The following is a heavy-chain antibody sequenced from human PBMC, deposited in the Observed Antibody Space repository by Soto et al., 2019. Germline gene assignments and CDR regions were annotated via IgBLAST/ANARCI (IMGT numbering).Heavy chain of an antibody. CDR2: INPNSGGT. D-gene: IGHD2-2*01. CDR3: ARGAVVPAAMGTYYYYYGMDV. CDR1: GYTFTGYY. Sequence: ASVKVSCKASGYTFTGYYMHWVRQAPGQGLEWMGWINPNSGGTNYAQKFRGRVTMTRDTSISTAYMELSRLRSDDTAVYYCARGAVVPAAMGTYYYYYGMDVWGQGTTVTVSS. J-gene: IGHJ6*02. V-gene: IGHV1-2*02.